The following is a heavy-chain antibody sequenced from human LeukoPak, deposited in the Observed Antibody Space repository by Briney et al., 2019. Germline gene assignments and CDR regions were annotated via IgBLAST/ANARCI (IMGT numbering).Heavy chain of an antibody. CDR3: ARDGPRYCSSTSCPKGDY. D-gene: IGHD2-2*01. Sequence: GGSLRLSCAASGFTFSSYGMHWVRQAPGKGLEWVAFIRYDGSNKYYADSVKGRFTISRDNSKNTLYLQMNSLRAEDTAVYYCARDGPRYCSSTSCPKGDYWGQGTLVTVSS. V-gene: IGHV3-30*02. J-gene: IGHJ4*02. CDR2: IRYDGSNK. CDR1: GFTFSSYG.